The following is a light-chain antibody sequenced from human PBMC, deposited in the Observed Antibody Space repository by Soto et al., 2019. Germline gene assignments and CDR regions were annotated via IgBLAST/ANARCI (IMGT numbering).Light chain of an antibody. Sequence: EIEMTQSPATLSVSPGDRATISCRASQSVSSNLAWYQQKPGQAPRLLIYGASTRATGIPARFSGSGSGTEFTLTISSLQSEDFAVYYCQQYNNWPPWTFDQGTKVEIK. CDR3: QQYNNWPPWT. CDR1: QSVSSN. V-gene: IGKV3-15*01. J-gene: IGKJ1*01. CDR2: GAS.